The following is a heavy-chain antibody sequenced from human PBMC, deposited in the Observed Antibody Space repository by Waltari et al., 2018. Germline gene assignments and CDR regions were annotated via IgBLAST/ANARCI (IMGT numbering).Heavy chain of an antibody. D-gene: IGHD4-17*01. CDR3: AIGLDCDYAGGDY. CDR2: NSYEGSNK. V-gene: IGHV3-30-3*01. Sequence: QVQLVESGGGVVQPGRSLRLSCAASGFPFNNSAMHWVRQAAGNGVAWVCINSYEGSNKSYADSVKGPFTIARDNSKDALYLKMDGLRAEDTVLYFWAIGLDCDYAGGDYWGQGTLVTVSS. J-gene: IGHJ4*02. CDR1: GFPFNNSA.